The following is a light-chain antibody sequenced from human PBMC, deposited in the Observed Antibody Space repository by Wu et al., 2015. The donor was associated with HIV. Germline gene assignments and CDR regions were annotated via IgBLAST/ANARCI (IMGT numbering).Light chain of an antibody. CDR2: AAS. CDR3: QQSYSTLVT. V-gene: IGKV1-39*01. Sequence: DIQMTQSPSSPSASVGDRVTITCRASQSISSYLNWYQQKPGKAPKLLIYAASSLQSGVPSRFSGSGSGTDFTLTISSLQPEDFATYYCQQSYSTLVTFGPGTKVDIK. CDR1: QSISSY. J-gene: IGKJ3*01.